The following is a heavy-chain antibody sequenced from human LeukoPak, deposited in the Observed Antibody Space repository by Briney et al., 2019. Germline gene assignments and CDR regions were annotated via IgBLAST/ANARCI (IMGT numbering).Heavy chain of an antibody. CDR3: GRYGYNKGWFDY. D-gene: IGHD5-24*01. V-gene: IGHV3-23*01. CDR1: GFTVSSNY. Sequence: GGSLRLSCAASGFTVSSNYMSWVRQAPGKGLEWVSAISGSGGSTYYADSVKGRFTISRDNSKNTLYLQMNSLRAEDTAVYYCGRYGYNKGWFDYWGQGTLVTVSS. CDR2: ISGSGGST. J-gene: IGHJ4*02.